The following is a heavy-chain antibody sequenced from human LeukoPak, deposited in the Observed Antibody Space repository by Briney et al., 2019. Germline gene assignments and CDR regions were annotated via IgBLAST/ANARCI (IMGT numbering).Heavy chain of an antibody. CDR2: IYSGGDT. J-gene: IGHJ4*02. Sequence: GGSLRLSCAASGFSVSGYYRSWVRQAPGRGLEWVSVIYSGGDTSYADSVKGRFTVSIDNAKNTVDLHMNGLRPEDTAFYYCARGFFNFEDWGRGTLVTVSS. CDR1: GFSVSGYY. CDR3: ARGFFNFED. V-gene: IGHV3-66*02. D-gene: IGHD3-3*01.